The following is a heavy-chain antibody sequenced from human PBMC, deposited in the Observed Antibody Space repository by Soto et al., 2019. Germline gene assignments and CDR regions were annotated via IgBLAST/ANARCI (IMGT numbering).Heavy chain of an antibody. Sequence: SETLSLTCTVSGGSISSYYWSWIRQPPGKGLEWIGYIYDSGSTNYNPSLKSRVTISVDTSKNQFSLKLSSVTAADTAVYYCARVTVDYGDYYFDYWGQGTLVTVSS. CDR3: ARVTVDYGDYYFDY. J-gene: IGHJ4*02. CDR1: GGSISSYY. D-gene: IGHD4-17*01. CDR2: IYDSGST. V-gene: IGHV4-59*01.